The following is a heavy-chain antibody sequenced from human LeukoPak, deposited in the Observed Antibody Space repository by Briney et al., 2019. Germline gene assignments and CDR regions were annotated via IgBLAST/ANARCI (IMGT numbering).Heavy chain of an antibody. V-gene: IGHV3-23*01. CDR3: AKHFYCSGGSCPLDY. J-gene: IGHJ4*02. CDR2: ISGSGGST. CDR1: GGSISSSSYY. D-gene: IGHD2-15*01. Sequence: ETLSLTCTVSGGSISSSSYYWGWIRQPPGKGLEWVSAISGSGGSTYYAVSVKGRFTISRDNSKNTLYLQMNSLRAEDTAVYYCAKHFYCSGGSCPLDYWGQGTLVTVSS.